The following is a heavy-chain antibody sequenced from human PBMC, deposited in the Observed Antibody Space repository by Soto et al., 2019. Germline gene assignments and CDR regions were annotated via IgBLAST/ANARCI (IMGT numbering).Heavy chain of an antibody. J-gene: IGHJ4*02. CDR1: GYTFTSYD. Sequence: GASVKVSCKASGYTFTSYDINWVRQATGQGLEWMGWMNPNSGNTGYAQKFQGRVTMTRNTSISTAYMELSSLRSEDTAVYYCARGKPYYDFWSGYPYYFDYWGQGTLVTVSS. D-gene: IGHD3-3*01. V-gene: IGHV1-8*01. CDR3: ARGKPYYDFWSGYPYYFDY. CDR2: MNPNSGNT.